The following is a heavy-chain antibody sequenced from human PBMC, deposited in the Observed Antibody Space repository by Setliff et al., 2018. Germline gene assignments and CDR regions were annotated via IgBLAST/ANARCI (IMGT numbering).Heavy chain of an antibody. Sequence: PSETLSLTCTVSGDSISSATNYWSWIRQPAGKGLEWIGHIDPSGNTNYNPSLKSRVTLSVDTSNNQFSLKVSSVTAADTAVYYCARFLDPRDGYQNSPGFDFWGQGALVTVSS. CDR1: GDSISSATNY. D-gene: IGHD2-21*01. V-gene: IGHV4-61*09. J-gene: IGHJ4*02. CDR2: IDPSGNT. CDR3: ARFLDPRDGYQNSPGFDF.